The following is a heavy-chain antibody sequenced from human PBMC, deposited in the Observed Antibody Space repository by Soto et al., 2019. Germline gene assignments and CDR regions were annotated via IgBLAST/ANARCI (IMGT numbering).Heavy chain of an antibody. J-gene: IGHJ3*02. D-gene: IGHD6-19*01. Sequence: QVQLVQSGAEVKKPGASLKVSCKASGYTFTSYYMHWVRQAPGQGLEWMGIINPRGGSTSYAQKFQGRVTMTRDTSTSTVYMELSSLRSEDTAVYYCARDVEAVAGPDAFDIWGQGTMVTFSS. CDR3: ARDVEAVAGPDAFDI. V-gene: IGHV1-46*01. CDR1: GYTFTSYY. CDR2: INPRGGST.